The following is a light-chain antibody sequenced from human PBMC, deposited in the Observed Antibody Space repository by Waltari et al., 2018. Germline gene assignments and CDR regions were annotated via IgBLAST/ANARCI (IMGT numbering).Light chain of an antibody. CDR1: QSLVASDGNTY. V-gene: IGKV2-30*01. Sequence: DVVMTQSPLSLPVTLGQPASISCRSSQSLVASDGNTYLSWFQQRPGQSPRRLIYKVSNRDSGVPDRFSGSGSGTDFTLKISRVEAEDIAIYYCMQGIHWPRSFDQGTKVEIE. CDR3: MQGIHWPRS. CDR2: KVS. J-gene: IGKJ1*01.